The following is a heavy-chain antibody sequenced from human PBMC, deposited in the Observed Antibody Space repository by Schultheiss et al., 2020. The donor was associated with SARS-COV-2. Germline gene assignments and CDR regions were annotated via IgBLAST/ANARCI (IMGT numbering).Heavy chain of an antibody. CDR2: INPNSGGT. CDR1: GGTFSSYA. D-gene: IGHD2-15*01. V-gene: IGHV1-2*02. J-gene: IGHJ4*02. CDR3: ARDSYWLRYFDY. Sequence: ASVKVSCKASGGTFSSYAISWVRQAPGQGLEWMGWINPNSGGTNYAQKFQGRVTMTRDTSISTAYMELSRLRSDDTAVYYCARDSYWLRYFDYWGQGTLVTVSS.